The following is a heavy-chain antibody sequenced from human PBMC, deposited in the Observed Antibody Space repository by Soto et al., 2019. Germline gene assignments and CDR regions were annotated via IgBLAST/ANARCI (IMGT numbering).Heavy chain of an antibody. CDR2: IVPMYGST. V-gene: IGHV1-69*01. CDR1: GGTFSTYA. Sequence: QVQLVQSGAEVKKPGSSVKVSCKASGGTFSTYAISWVRQAPGQGPEWMGGIVPMYGSTDYARKFQARVTITADRSTSTAYMELTSLRSDDTAVYYCAKTLSYYDSSPVDVWGQVTTVSVSS. D-gene: IGHD3-22*01. J-gene: IGHJ6*02. CDR3: AKTLSYYDSSPVDV.